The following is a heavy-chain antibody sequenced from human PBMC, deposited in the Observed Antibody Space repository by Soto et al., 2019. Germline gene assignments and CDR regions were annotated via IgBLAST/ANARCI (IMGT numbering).Heavy chain of an antibody. Sequence: SETLSLTCTVSGGSISSYYWSWTRQPPGKGLEWIGYIYYSGSTNYNPSLKSRVTISVDTTKNQFSLKLSSVTAADTAVYYCARQRYYDLWSGYYFDYWGQGTLVTVSS. CDR3: ARQRYYDLWSGYYFDY. CDR2: IYYSGST. CDR1: GGSISSYY. D-gene: IGHD3-3*01. J-gene: IGHJ4*02. V-gene: IGHV4-59*08.